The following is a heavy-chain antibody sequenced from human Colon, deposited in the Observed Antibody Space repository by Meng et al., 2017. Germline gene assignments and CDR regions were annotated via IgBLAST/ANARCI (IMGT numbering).Heavy chain of an antibody. CDR1: GFTFSSDW. CDR3: TRDPDQVRGI. D-gene: IGHD3-10*01. V-gene: IGHV3-74*01. J-gene: IGHJ4*02. CDR2: SNTDGSSP. Sequence: VQLLGSWGGLVQPGGSLRLSCAASGFTFSSDWIHWVRQAPGEGLVWLLRSNTDGSSPDFADSVKGRFTISRDNAKNTLYLQMNSLRAEDTAVYYCTRDPDQVRGIWGQGTLVTVSS.